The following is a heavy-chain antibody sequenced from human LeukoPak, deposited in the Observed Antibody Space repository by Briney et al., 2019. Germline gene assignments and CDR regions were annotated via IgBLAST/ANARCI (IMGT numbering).Heavy chain of an antibody. CDR2: INPSGGST. Sequence: ASVKVSCKASGYSFTSYYMHWVRQAPGQGLEWMGIINPSGGSTVYAQKFQGRVTMTRDTSTSTVNMELSSLRSEDTAVYYCAKDQLLRLRYFDWRGSGYFDYWGQGTLVTVSS. V-gene: IGHV1-46*01. J-gene: IGHJ4*02. D-gene: IGHD3-9*01. CDR3: AKDQLLRLRYFDWRGSGYFDY. CDR1: GYSFTSYY.